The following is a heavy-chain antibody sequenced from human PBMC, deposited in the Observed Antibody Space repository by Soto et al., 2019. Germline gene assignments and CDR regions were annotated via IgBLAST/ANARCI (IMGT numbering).Heavy chain of an antibody. J-gene: IGHJ4*02. V-gene: IGHV4-4*07. D-gene: IGHD1-7*01. Sequence: PSETLSLTCTVCGGFISSYYWSWIRQPAGKGLEWIGRIYTSGSTNYNPSLQSRVTMSVDTSKNQFSLKLSSVTAADTAVYYFARDSPTYGAELLNLAYWGQGTLVTVSS. CDR2: IYTSGST. CDR3: ARDSPTYGAELLNLAY. CDR1: GGFISSYY.